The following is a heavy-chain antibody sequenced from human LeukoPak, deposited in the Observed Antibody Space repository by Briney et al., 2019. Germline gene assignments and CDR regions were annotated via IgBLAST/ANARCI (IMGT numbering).Heavy chain of an antibody. Sequence: GGSLRLSCAASGFTFSSYAMGWVRQAPGKGLEWVSAISGSGGSTYYADSVKGRFTISRDNSKNTLYLQMNSLRAEDTAVYYCAKAGQDYYDSSGYFLYRVGYYFDYWGQGTLVTVSS. CDR1: GFTFSSYA. CDR2: ISGSGGST. CDR3: AKAGQDYYDSSGYFLYRVGYYFDY. D-gene: IGHD3-22*01. V-gene: IGHV3-23*01. J-gene: IGHJ4*02.